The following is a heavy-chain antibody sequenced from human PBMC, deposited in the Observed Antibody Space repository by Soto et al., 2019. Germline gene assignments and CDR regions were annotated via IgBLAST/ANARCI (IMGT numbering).Heavy chain of an antibody. V-gene: IGHV2-5*01. CDR3: AHRPGGSGWRYYFDY. Sequence: SRTPPVKPTQRPSMAFIFSCFSLTSTGLGLVWFRQPPGKALEWLGLTYWNDDDRYRSSLRSRLTITKDTSKNQVVLTMTNMDPEDTATYYCAHRPGGSGWRYYFDYWGQGTLVTVFS. CDR2: TYWNDDD. J-gene: IGHJ4*02. D-gene: IGHD6-19*01. CDR1: CFSLTSTGLG.